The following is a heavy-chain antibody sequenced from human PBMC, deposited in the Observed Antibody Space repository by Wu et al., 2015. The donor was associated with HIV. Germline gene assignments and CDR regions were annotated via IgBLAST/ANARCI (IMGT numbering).Heavy chain of an antibody. CDR3: ARNTDSVATSLYSLGV. V-gene: IGHV1-2*02. J-gene: IGHJ6*02. CDR1: GYTFTGYY. CDR2: INPNSGGT. Sequence: QVQLLQSGAEVKKPGASVVVSCKASGYTFTGYYMHWVRQAPGQGLEWMGWINPNSGGTNYAQKFQGRVTMTRDTSISTAYMELSRLRSEDTAVYYCARNTDSVATSLYSLGVWGQGTTVTVSS. D-gene: IGHD5-12*01.